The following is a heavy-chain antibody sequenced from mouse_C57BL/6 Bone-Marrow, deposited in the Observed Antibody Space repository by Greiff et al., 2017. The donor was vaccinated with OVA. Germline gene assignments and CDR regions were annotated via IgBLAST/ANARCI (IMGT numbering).Heavy chain of an antibody. Sequence: QVQLQQSGPGLVQPSQSLSITCTVSGFSLTSYGVHWVRQSPGKGLEWLGVIWSGGSTDYNAALISRLSISKDNSNSQVFFKMNRLQADDTTIYYCARNSDYYGSYWYFDVWGTGTTVTVAS. V-gene: IGHV2-2*01. CDR3: ARNSDYYGSYWYFDV. D-gene: IGHD1-1*01. J-gene: IGHJ1*03. CDR1: GFSLTSYG. CDR2: IWSGGST.